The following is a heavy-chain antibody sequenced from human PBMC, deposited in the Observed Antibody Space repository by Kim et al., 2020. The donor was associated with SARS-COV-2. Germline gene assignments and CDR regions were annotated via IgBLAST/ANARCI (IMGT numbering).Heavy chain of an antibody. D-gene: IGHD6-13*01. J-gene: IGHJ6*02. V-gene: IGHV4-34*01. CDR3: ASFRRAAAGTPFYYYYYGMDV. CDR1: GGTFSGYF. Sequence: SETLSLTCAVYGGTFSGYFWSWIRQPPGKGLEWIWEINHSGSTNYNPSLKSRVIISVDTSKNQFSLKLSTVTAADTAVYYCASFRRAAAGTPFYYYYYGMDVWGQGTTVTVSS. CDR2: INHSGST.